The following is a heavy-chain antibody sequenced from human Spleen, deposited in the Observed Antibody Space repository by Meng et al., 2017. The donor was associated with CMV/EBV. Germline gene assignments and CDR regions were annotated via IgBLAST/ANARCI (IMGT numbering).Heavy chain of an antibody. V-gene: IGHV3-30-3*01. D-gene: IGHD3-22*01. Sequence: GESLKISCAASRFTFSGYTMHWVRQAPGKGLEWVAVISYDRSNKYYADSVKGRFTISRDNSKNTLYLQMNSLGAEETAVFYCVRSMRGHYYDSSGYFPPYYYYGMDVWGQGTTVTVSS. CDR1: RFTFSGYT. J-gene: IGHJ6*02. CDR3: VRSMRGHYYDSSGYFPPYYYYGMDV. CDR2: ISYDRSNK.